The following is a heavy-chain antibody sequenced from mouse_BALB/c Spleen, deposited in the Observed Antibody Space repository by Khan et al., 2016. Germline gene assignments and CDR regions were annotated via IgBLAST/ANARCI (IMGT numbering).Heavy chain of an antibody. V-gene: IGHV9-3-1*01. J-gene: IGHJ3*01. Sequence: QIQLVQSGPELKKPGETVKISCKASGYTFTNYGMNWVKQAPGKGLKWMGWINTYTGEPTYADDFKGRFAFSLETSASTAYLQINNLKNEDTATYFCARGKYDGVAYGGQGTLVTVSS. CDR3: ARGKYDGVAY. D-gene: IGHD2-14*01. CDR2: INTYTGEP. CDR1: GYTFTNYG.